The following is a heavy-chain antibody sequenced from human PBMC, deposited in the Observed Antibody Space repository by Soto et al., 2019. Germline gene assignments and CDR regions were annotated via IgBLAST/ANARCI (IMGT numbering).Heavy chain of an antibody. CDR2: IDPSDSYT. Sequence: PGESLNISCKGSGYSFTSYWISWVRQMPGKGLEWMGRIDPSDSYTNYSPSFQGHVTISADKSISTAYLQWSSLKASDTAMYYCARLGAAAGSPHYYYGMDVWGQGTTVTVSS. D-gene: IGHD6-13*01. J-gene: IGHJ6*02. CDR3: ARLGAAAGSPHYYYGMDV. CDR1: GYSFTSYW. V-gene: IGHV5-10-1*01.